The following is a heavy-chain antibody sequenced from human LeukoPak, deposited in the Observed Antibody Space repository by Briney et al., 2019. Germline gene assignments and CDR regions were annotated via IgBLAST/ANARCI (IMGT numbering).Heavy chain of an antibody. Sequence: GGSLRLSCAASGFTFSSYAMHWVRQAPGKGLEWVALISYDKSNKYYADSVKGRFTISRDNSKNTLFVQMYSLRTEDTAVYYCARSGVQWQWLLTYDAFDIWGQGTMVTVSS. CDR3: ARSGVQWQWLLTYDAFDI. D-gene: IGHD6-19*01. CDR2: ISYDKSNK. V-gene: IGHV3-30-3*01. J-gene: IGHJ3*02. CDR1: GFTFSSYA.